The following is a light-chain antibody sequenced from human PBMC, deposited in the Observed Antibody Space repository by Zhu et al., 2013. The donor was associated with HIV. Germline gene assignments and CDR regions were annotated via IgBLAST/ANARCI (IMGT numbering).Light chain of an antibody. CDR2: DAS. V-gene: IGKV1-33*01. CDR3: QQYDNLPLT. J-gene: IGKJ4*01. Sequence: DIQMTQSPSSLSASVGDSVTITCQASQDISNYLNWYQQKPGKAPKLLIYDASNLETGVPSRFSGSGSGTDFTFTISSLQPEDIATYYCQQYDNLPLTFGGGTDVEI. CDR1: QDISNY.